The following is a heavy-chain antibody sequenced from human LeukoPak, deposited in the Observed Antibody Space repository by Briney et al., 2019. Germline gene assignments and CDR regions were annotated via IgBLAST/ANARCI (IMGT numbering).Heavy chain of an antibody. CDR1: RFTFSSYG. J-gene: IGHJ6*03. CDR2: IRYDGSNK. D-gene: IGHD3-10*01. V-gene: IGHV3-30*02. CDR3: AKTHSGRQPHMDV. Sequence: GGSLRLSCAASRFTFSSYGMHWVRQAPGKGLEWVAFIRYDGSNKYYADSVKGRFTISRDNSKNTLYLQMNSLRAEDTAVYYCAKTHSGRQPHMDVWGKGTTVTISS.